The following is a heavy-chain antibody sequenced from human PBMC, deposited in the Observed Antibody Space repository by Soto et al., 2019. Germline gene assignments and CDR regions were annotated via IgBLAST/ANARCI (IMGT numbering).Heavy chain of an antibody. CDR2: IYWDDDK. Sequence: QITLKESGPTLVKPTQTLPLTCPFSGFSPTTSGVGVAWIDQPPGKALGWLALIYWDDDKRYSPSLKSRLTITKDTSKNQVVLTMTNMDPVDTATYDCAHSKPQLVRETNWFDPWGQGTLVTVSS. CDR1: GFSPTTSGVG. CDR3: AHSKPQLVRETNWFDP. J-gene: IGHJ5*02. V-gene: IGHV2-5*02. D-gene: IGHD6-13*01.